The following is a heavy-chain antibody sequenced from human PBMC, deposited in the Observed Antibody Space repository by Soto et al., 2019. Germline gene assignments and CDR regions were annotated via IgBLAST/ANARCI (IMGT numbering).Heavy chain of an antibody. J-gene: IGHJ5*02. CDR1: GGSINSSKW. CDR2: IYHSGNT. V-gene: IGHV4-4*02. D-gene: IGHD6-13*01. Sequence: SETLSLTCAVSGGSINSSKWWTWVRQPPGKGLEWIGNIYHSGNTNYNPSLKSRVTISVDKSKNQFSLRLSSVTAADTATYYCAREGPATIAADLSWFDPWGQGTLVTVSS. CDR3: AREGPATIAADLSWFDP.